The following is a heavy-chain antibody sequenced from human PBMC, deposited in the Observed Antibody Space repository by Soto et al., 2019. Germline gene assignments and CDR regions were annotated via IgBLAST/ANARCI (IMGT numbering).Heavy chain of an antibody. CDR3: ARVGGVGAPPRADY. J-gene: IGHJ4*02. CDR2: VIPILGQA. CDR1: GGIFSSYA. V-gene: IGHV1-69*13. Sequence: SVKVSCKASGGIFSSYAISWLRQAPGQGLEWMGAVIPILGQAYYAQNLQDRVTITADESTRTTYMELSSLRPEDTAVYFCARVGGVGAPPRADYWGQGTLVTVSS. D-gene: IGHD1-26*01.